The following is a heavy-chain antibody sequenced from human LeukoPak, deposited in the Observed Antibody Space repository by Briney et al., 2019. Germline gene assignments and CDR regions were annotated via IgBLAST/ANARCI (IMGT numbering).Heavy chain of an antibody. Sequence: PGGSLRLSCAASGFTFSSYAMSWVRQAPGKGLEWVSYISSSSSTIYYADSVKGRFTISRDNAKNSLYLQMNSLRAEDTAVYYCARDILLWFGELEGYYYYGMDVWGQGTTVTVSS. CDR1: GFTFSSYA. V-gene: IGHV3-48*01. J-gene: IGHJ6*02. D-gene: IGHD3-10*01. CDR2: ISSSSSTI. CDR3: ARDILLWFGELEGYYYYGMDV.